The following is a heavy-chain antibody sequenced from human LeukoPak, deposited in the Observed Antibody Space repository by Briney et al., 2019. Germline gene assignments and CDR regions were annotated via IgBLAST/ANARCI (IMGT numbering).Heavy chain of an antibody. V-gene: IGHV4-61*08. D-gene: IGHD3-22*01. J-gene: IGHJ3*02. CDR1: GGSISSGDYY. CDR3: ARGKTYYDISKDAFDI. Sequence: SETLSLTCTVSGGSISSGDYYWSWIRQPPGKGLEWIGYIYYSGSTNYNPSLKSRVTISVDPSKNQFSLKLSSVTAADTAVYYCARGKTYYDISKDAFDIWGQGTMVTVSS. CDR2: IYYSGST.